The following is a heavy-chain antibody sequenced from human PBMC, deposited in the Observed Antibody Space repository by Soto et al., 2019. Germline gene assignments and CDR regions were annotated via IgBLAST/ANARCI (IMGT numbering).Heavy chain of an antibody. CDR2: ISYDGSNK. V-gene: IGHV3-30-3*01. CDR1: VFTFSSYA. Sequence: GGALRLSCAASVFTFSSYAMHWVRQAPGKGLEWVAVISYDGSNKYYADSVKGRFTISRDNAKNSLYLQMNSLRAEDTAVYYCARAAYCSSTSCYWYGMDVWGQGTTVTVSS. D-gene: IGHD2-2*01. CDR3: ARAAYCSSTSCYWYGMDV. J-gene: IGHJ6*02.